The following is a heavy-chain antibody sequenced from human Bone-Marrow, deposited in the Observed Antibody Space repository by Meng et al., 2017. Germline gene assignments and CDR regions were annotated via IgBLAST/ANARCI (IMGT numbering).Heavy chain of an antibody. CDR3: ARDEDISAAGKLFGDY. Sequence: QVQVGESGGEVKTPGASVKVSCNASGYTFPDYWLHWVRRAPGQGLEWMGRINPKSGDTHYAQRFQGRVTMTGDTSISTAYMELSGLRSDDTAMYYCARDEDISAAGKLFGDYWGQGTLVTVSS. D-gene: IGHD6-13*01. V-gene: IGHV1-2*06. J-gene: IGHJ4*02. CDR2: INPKSGDT. CDR1: GYTFPDYW.